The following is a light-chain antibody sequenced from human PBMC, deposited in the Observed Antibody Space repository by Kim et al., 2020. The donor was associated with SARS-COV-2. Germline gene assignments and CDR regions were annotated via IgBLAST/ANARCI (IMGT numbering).Light chain of an antibody. CDR1: QGISND. CDR3: KKNDSVPRT. V-gene: IGKV1-27*01. CDR2: AAS. Sequence: DIQMTQSPSSLSASVGDRVTITCRASQGISNDLAWYQQKPGKVRKLLIYAASTLQSGVPARFSGSESGTDFTLTISSLQPEEVEANYCKKNDSVPRTYGQGKKVDIK. J-gene: IGKJ1*01.